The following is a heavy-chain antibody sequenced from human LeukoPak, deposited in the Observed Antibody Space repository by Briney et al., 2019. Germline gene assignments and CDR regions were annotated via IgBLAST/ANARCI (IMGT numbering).Heavy chain of an antibody. CDR2: INHSGST. CDR3: ARVSGSSGYYQYYYYYYYMDV. CDR1: GGSFSGYY. D-gene: IGHD3-22*01. Sequence: SETLSLTCAVYGGSFSGYYWSWIRQPPGKGLEWIGGINHSGSTNYNPSLKSRDTISVDTSKNQFSLKLSSVTAADTAVYYCARVSGSSGYYQYYYYYYYMDVWGKGTTVTVSS. J-gene: IGHJ6*03. V-gene: IGHV4-34*01.